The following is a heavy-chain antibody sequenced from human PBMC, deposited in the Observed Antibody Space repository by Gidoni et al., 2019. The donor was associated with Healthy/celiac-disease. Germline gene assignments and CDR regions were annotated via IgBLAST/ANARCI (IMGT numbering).Heavy chain of an antibody. J-gene: IGHJ4*02. CDR1: GGTFSSYA. CDR3: ARDSWLVGATYFDY. Sequence: QVQLVQSGAEVKKPGSSVTVSCKASGGTFSSYAISWVRQAPGQGLEWMGRIIPILGIANYAQKFQGRVTITADKSTSTAYMELSSLRSEDTAVYYCARDSWLVGATYFDYWGQGTLVTVSS. V-gene: IGHV1-69*04. CDR2: IIPILGIA. D-gene: IGHD1-26*01.